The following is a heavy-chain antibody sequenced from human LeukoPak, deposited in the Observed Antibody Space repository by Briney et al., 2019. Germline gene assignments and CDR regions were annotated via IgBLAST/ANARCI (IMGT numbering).Heavy chain of an antibody. CDR3: AKADSSGYYAFDY. Sequence: GGSLRLSCAASGFTFNNYAMSWVRQAPGKGLEWVSVISGSDTSTYYADSVKGRFTISRDDSKNTLYLQMNSLRAEDMAVYYCAKADSSGYYAFDYWGQGTLVTVSS. J-gene: IGHJ4*02. V-gene: IGHV3-23*01. D-gene: IGHD3-22*01. CDR1: GFTFNNYA. CDR2: ISGSDTST.